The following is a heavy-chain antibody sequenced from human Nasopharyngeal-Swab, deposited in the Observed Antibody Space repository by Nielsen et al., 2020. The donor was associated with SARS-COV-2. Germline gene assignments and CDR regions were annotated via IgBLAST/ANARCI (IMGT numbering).Heavy chain of an antibody. CDR1: GGSVSSGSYY. Sequence: SETLSLTCTVSGGSVSSGSYYWSWIRQPPGKGLEWIGYIYYSGGTNYNPSLKSRVTISVDTSKNQFSLKLSSVTAADTAVYYCARVLKYDFWSGYYTGGDYYYMDVWGKGTTVTVSS. D-gene: IGHD3-3*01. J-gene: IGHJ6*03. CDR2: IYYSGGT. V-gene: IGHV4-61*01. CDR3: ARVLKYDFWSGYYTGGDYYYMDV.